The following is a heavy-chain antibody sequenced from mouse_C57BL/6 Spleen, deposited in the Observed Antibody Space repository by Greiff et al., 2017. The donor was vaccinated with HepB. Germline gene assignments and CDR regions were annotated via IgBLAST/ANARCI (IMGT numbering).Heavy chain of an antibody. V-gene: IGHV1-81*01. Sequence: QVQLQQSGAELARPGASVKLSCKASGYTFTSYGISWVKQRTGQGLEWIGEIYPRSGNTYYNEKFKGKATLTADKSSSTAYMELSSLTSEDSAVYFCAYDYDPWYFDVWGTGTTVTVSS. CDR2: IYPRSGNT. CDR3: AYDYDPWYFDV. J-gene: IGHJ1*03. CDR1: GYTFTSYG. D-gene: IGHD2-4*01.